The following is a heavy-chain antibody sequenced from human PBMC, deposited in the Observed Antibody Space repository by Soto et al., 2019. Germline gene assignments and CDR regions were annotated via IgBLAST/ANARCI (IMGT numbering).Heavy chain of an antibody. D-gene: IGHD6-13*01. CDR3: AKGGIAAAGPELYGMDV. V-gene: IGHV3-30*18. J-gene: IGHJ6*02. Sequence: GGSLRLAWASSGFTSSIYLMHWGHRAPFKLLQGVAVISYHGSNKYYADYVKGRFTISRDNSKNTLYLQMNSLRAEDTAVYYCAKGGIAAAGPELYGMDVWGQGTTVTVSS. CDR1: GFTSSIYL. CDR2: ISYHGSNK.